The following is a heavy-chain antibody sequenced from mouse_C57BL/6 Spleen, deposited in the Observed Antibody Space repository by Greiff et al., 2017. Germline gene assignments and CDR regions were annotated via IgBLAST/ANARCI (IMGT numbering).Heavy chain of an antibody. J-gene: IGHJ2*01. Sequence: VKPGASVKMSCKASGYTFTSYWITWVKQRPGQGLEWIGDIYPGSGSTNYNEKFKSKATLTVDTSSSTAYMQLSSLTSEDSAVYYCARWGTTVVADYWGQGTTLTVSS. V-gene: IGHV1-55*01. D-gene: IGHD1-1*01. CDR3: ARWGTTVVADY. CDR2: IYPGSGST. CDR1: GYTFTSYW.